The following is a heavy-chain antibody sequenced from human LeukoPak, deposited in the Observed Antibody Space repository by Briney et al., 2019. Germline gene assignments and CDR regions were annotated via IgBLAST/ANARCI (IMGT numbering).Heavy chain of an antibody. J-gene: IGHJ5*02. V-gene: IGHV3-23*01. D-gene: IGHD3-10*01. Sequence: GGSLRLSCADSGFTFSSYAMSWVRQAPGKGLEWVSAISAGGGTTYYADSVKGRFTISRDKSKNTLYLQMNSLRAEDTAVYYCAKGYYYGSGSFPWFDPWGQGTLVTVSS. CDR1: GFTFSSYA. CDR3: AKGYYYGSGSFPWFDP. CDR2: ISAGGGTT.